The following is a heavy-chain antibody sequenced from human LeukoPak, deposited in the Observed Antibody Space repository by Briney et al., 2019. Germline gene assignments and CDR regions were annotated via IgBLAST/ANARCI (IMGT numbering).Heavy chain of an antibody. CDR2: LLHDGSEK. CDR3: ARDLGGYGYYGMGV. D-gene: IGHD3-22*01. CDR1: GFTLSGFA. Sequence: GGSLRLSCAASGFTLSGFAMHWVRQAPGKGLEWVAVLLHDGSEKYYADSVKGRFAISRDTSKNMVYLQMNSLRAEETAVYYCARDLGGYGYYGMGVWGQGTTVTVSS. J-gene: IGHJ6*02. V-gene: IGHV3-30*09.